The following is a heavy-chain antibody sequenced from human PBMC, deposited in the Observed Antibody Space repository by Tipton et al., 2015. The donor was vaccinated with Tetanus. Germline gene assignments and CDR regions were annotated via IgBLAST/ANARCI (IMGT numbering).Heavy chain of an antibody. CDR3: ARGEAYGDYPAMYFFDN. V-gene: IGHV4-30-4*01. CDR2: VYSTATT. Sequence: LRLSCTVSGGSISSGDYYWSWIRRPPGKGPEWIGYVYSTATTYYNPSLKSRVNISVDTSKHQFSLKLTSVTAADTAVYYCARGEAYGDYPAMYFFDNGGQGTLLTVSS. CDR1: GGSISSGDYY. D-gene: IGHD4-17*01. J-gene: IGHJ4*02.